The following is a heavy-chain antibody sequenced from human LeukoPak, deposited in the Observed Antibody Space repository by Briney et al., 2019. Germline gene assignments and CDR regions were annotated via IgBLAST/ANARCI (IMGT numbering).Heavy chain of an antibody. J-gene: IGHJ4*02. Sequence: SETLSLTCAVYGGSFSGYYWSWIRQPPGKGLEWIGEINHSGSTNYNPSLKSRVTISVDTSKNQFSLKLSSVTAADTAVYYCARRYSGSYYLAYFDYWGQGTLVTVSS. D-gene: IGHD1-26*01. CDR1: GGSFSGYY. CDR3: ARRYSGSYYLAYFDY. V-gene: IGHV4-34*01. CDR2: INHSGST.